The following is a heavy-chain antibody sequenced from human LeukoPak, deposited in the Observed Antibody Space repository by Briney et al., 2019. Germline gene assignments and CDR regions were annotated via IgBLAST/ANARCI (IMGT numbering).Heavy chain of an antibody. V-gene: IGHV3-66*01. CDR2: IYSGGST. J-gene: IGHJ3*02. CDR1: GFTVSSNY. CDR3: AREVSSGWYGAFDI. Sequence: GGSLRLSCAASGFTVSSNYMSWVRQAPGKGLESVSVIYSGGSTYYADSVKGRFTISRDNSKNTLYLQMNSLRAEDTAVYYCAREVSSGWYGAFDIWGQGTMVTVSS. D-gene: IGHD6-19*01.